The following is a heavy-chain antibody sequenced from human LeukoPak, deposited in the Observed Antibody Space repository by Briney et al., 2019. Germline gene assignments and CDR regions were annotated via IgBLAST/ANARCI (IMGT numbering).Heavy chain of an antibody. CDR2: LPPDELGI. Sequence: GGSLRLSYAASGFTFTNYWMHWVRQATGMGLVWVSRLPPDELGIIYADSVKGRFTVSRDNAKNTVSLQMNNLRVDDTAMYYCVGTIASRGSEYWGQGALVTVSS. V-gene: IGHV3-74*01. J-gene: IGHJ4*02. D-gene: IGHD6-6*01. CDR1: GFTFTNYW. CDR3: VGTIASRGSEY.